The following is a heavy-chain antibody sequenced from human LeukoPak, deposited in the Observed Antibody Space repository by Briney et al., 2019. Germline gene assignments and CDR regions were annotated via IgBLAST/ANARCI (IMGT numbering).Heavy chain of an antibody. D-gene: IGHD1-26*01. CDR1: GFTFSNAW. V-gene: IGHV3-15*01. Sequence: NSGGSLRLSCAASGFTFSNAWMSWVRQAPGKGLEWVGRIKSKTDGGTTDYAAPVKGRFTISRDDSKNTLYLQMNSLKTEDTAVYYCTTTVSRELRKLVDYWGQGTLVTVSS. CDR3: TTTVSRELRKLVDY. J-gene: IGHJ4*02. CDR2: IKSKTDGGTT.